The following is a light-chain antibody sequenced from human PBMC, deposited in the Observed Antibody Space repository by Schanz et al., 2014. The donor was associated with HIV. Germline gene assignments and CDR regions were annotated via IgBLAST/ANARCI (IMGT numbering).Light chain of an antibody. V-gene: IGKV1-12*01. CDR2: EAS. Sequence: DIQMTQSPSAVSASVGDRVTITCRASEDVHNGLAWYQQKPGKAPNLLIFEASNLQGGVPSRFSGSGSGTDFTLTISRLQPEDFATYYCQQGYSAPRTFGQGTKVEIK. CDR1: EDVHNG. CDR3: QQGYSAPRT. J-gene: IGKJ1*01.